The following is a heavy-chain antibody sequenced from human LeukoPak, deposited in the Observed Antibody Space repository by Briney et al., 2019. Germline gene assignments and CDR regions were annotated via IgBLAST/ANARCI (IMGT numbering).Heavy chain of an antibody. Sequence: SGTLSLTCTVSGGSISSYYWSWIRQPPGKGLEWIGYIYYSGSTNYNPSLKSRVTISVDTSKNQFSLKLSSVTAADTAVYYCARVGSRGYDFWSGLNAFDIWGQGTMVTVSS. CDR3: ARVGSRGYDFWSGLNAFDI. CDR1: GGSISSYY. CDR2: IYYSGST. J-gene: IGHJ3*02. V-gene: IGHV4-59*01. D-gene: IGHD3-3*01.